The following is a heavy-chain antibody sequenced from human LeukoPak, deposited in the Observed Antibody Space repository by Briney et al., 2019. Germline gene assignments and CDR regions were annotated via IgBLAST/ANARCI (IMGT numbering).Heavy chain of an antibody. J-gene: IGHJ4*02. Sequence: SETLSLTCAVYGGSFYNYYWAWIRQPPGKGLQWLGEINPGGITNYNPSLKSRVTMSVDTSKNQFSLKMTSVTAADTSAYYCARGSHDYGDFYLFDFWSQGTLVTVSS. CDR2: INPGGIT. CDR1: GGSFYNYY. D-gene: IGHD4-17*01. CDR3: ARGSHDYGDFYLFDF. V-gene: IGHV4-34*01.